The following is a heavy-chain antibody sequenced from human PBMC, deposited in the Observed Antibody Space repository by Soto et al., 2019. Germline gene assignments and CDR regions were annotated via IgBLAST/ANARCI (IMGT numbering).Heavy chain of an antibody. CDR2: IYYSGST. J-gene: IGHJ6*03. V-gene: IGHV4-59*08. CDR1: GGSISSYY. CDR3: ARQRNVDYMDV. Sequence: SETLSLTCTVSGGSISSYYWSWIRQPPGKGLEWIGYIYYSGSTNYNPSLKSRVTISVDTSKNQFSLKLSSVTAADTAVYYCARQRNVDYMDVWGKGTTVTVS. D-gene: IGHD3-16*01.